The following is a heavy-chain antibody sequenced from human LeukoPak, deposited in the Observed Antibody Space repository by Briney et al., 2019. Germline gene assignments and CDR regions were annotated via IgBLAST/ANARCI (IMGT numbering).Heavy chain of an antibody. CDR1: GYSISSGYF. J-gene: IGHJ4*02. D-gene: IGHD3-10*01. V-gene: IGHV4-38-2*02. Sequence: SETLSLTCTVSGYSISSGYFWGWMRQPPGKGLEWIGSIYQSETAHYNPSLKSRVTMSIDTSKNQFSLNLRSVTAADTAVYYCAKVAKYYYGSETYFFFDHWGQGTLVTVSS. CDR3: AKVAKYYYGSETYFFFDH. CDR2: IYQSETA.